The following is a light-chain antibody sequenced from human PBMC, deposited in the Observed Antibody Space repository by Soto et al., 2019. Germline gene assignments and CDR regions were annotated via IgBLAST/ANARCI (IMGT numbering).Light chain of an antibody. J-gene: IGKJ5*01. Sequence: IQMSQSPSTLSASVGDRVTITCRASQSILSWLAWYQHKPGKAPKLLIYDASSLESGVPSRFSGSGSGTEFTLTISSMQPDDFATYYCQHSSSDLITFAQGTRLAIK. CDR1: QSILSW. V-gene: IGKV1-5*01. CDR2: DAS. CDR3: QHSSSDLIT.